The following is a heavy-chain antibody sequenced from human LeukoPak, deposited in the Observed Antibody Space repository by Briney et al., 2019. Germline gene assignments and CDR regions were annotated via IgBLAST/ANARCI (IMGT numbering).Heavy chain of an antibody. CDR1: GGSISSGSYY. J-gene: IGHJ3*02. CDR3: ARGGRGDNGDHDAFDI. CDR2: IYTSGST. V-gene: IGHV4-61*02. D-gene: IGHD4-17*01. Sequence: PSRTLSLTCTVSGGSISSGSYYWSWIRQPAGKGLEWIVRIYTSGSTNSNPSLNSRVTISVNTYNNQFSLKLSSVTAADTAVYYCARGGRGDNGDHDAFDIWGQGTMVTVSS.